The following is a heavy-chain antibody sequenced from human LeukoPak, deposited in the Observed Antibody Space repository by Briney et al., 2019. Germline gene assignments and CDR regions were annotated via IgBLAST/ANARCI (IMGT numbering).Heavy chain of an antibody. CDR3: ATTMKSYGSRNDAFDI. Sequence: SETRSLTCTASGCSISSYYWSWIRQPAEKGLDWIGRIYTSGSTNYNPSLKSRVTMSADTSKNQFSLKLSSVTAADTAVYYCATTMKSYGSRNDAFDIWGQGTMVTVSS. CDR2: IYTSGST. J-gene: IGHJ3*02. CDR1: GCSISSYY. D-gene: IGHD5-18*01. V-gene: IGHV4-4*07.